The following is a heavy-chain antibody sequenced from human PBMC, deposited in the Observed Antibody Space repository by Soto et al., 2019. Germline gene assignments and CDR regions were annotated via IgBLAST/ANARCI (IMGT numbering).Heavy chain of an antibody. Sequence: QVQLVESGGGVVQPGTSLGLSCLGSGFTFSSYSMYWVRQAPGKGLEWVAYISHHGSNQYYADSVKGRFTTSRNNSQNTLYLQMNRLTTEDTAVYYCAREGEYCSGGSCTYFNYWGQGTLVTVSS. CDR3: AREGEYCSGGSCTYFNY. V-gene: IGHV3-30-3*01. CDR1: GFTFSSYS. CDR2: ISHHGSNQ. D-gene: IGHD2-15*01. J-gene: IGHJ4*02.